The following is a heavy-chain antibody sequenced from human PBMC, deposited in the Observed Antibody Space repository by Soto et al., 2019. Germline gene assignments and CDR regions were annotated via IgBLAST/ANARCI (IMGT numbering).Heavy chain of an antibody. J-gene: IGHJ4*02. CDR1: GSTHTIYF. CDR2: INSVSGGT. Sequence: QVQLVQSGAEAKQPGASVRVSCKASGSTHTIYFIHWLRQAPGQGLEWMGWINSVSGGTNYAHKFQGRVTMTRDTSTTTAFMDLSGLRSDDTAVYYCARGGSYYAHWGQGTLVSVSS. CDR3: ARGGSYYAH. D-gene: IGHD1-26*01. V-gene: IGHV1-2*02.